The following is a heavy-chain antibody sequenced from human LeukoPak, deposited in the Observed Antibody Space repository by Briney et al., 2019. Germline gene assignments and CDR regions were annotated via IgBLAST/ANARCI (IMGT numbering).Heavy chain of an antibody. CDR1: GGTISSSSYY. CDR3: AGLETYYYDSSGPY. D-gene: IGHD3-22*01. J-gene: IGHJ4*02. V-gene: IGHV4-39*01. Sequence: SETLSLTCTVSGGTISSSSYYWGWIRQPPGKGLEWIGSIYYSGSTYYNPSLKSRVTISVDTSKNQFSLKLSSATAADTAVYYCAGLETYYYDSSGPYWGQGTLVTVSS. CDR2: IYYSGST.